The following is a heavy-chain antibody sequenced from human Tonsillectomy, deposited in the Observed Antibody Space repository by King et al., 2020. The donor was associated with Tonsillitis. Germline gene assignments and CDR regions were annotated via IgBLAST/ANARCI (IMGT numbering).Heavy chain of an antibody. Sequence: VQLVESGGGLVKPGGSLRLSCAASGFSFSSFDMHWVRQAPGKGLVWGSFIRSCQIYIDLSAPVKGRLTISSDKANNSLYLQMNSLSAEDTAVYYCVSGVFEQWLANAFEIWGQGTMVTAS. CDR1: GFSFSSFD. D-gene: IGHD6-19*01. J-gene: IGHJ3*02. CDR3: VSGVFEQWLANAFEI. CDR2: IRSCQIYI. V-gene: IGHV3-21*01.